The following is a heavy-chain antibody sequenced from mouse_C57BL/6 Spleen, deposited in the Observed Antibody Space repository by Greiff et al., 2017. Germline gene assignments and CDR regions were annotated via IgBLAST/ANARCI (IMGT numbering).Heavy chain of an antibody. CDR2: IDPSDSYT. J-gene: IGHJ3*01. D-gene: IGHD2-5*01. Sequence: QVQLQQPGAELVMPGASVKLSCKASGYTFTSYWMHWVKQRPGQGLEWIGEIDPSDSYTNYNQKFKGKSTLTVDKSSSTAYLHIRSLPSEDSAIYYCARSYSNPFAYWGQGTLVTVSA. CDR3: ARSYSNPFAY. CDR1: GYTFTSYW. V-gene: IGHV1-69*01.